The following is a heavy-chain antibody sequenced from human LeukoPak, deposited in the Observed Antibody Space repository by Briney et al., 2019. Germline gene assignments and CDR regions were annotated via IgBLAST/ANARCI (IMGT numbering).Heavy chain of an antibody. J-gene: IGHJ4*02. CDR2: IYYSGST. CDR3: ARGATISNYDYVWGSYRYPYFDY. CDR1: GGSISSYY. D-gene: IGHD3-16*02. V-gene: IGHV4-59*01. Sequence: PSETLSLTCTVSGGSISSYYWSWIRQPPGKGLEWIGYIYYSGSTNYNPSLKSRVTISVDTSKNQFSLKLSSVTAADTAVYYCARGATISNYDYVWGSYRYPYFDYWGQGTLVTDSS.